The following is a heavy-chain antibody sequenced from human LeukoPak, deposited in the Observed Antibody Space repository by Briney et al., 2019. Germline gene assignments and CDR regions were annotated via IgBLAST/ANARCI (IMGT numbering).Heavy chain of an antibody. D-gene: IGHD3-10*01. V-gene: IGHV3-21*01. J-gene: IGHJ5*02. CDR1: GFTFSSYS. CDR3: ARVYYYGSGSYYA. CDR2: ISSSSSYI. Sequence: PGGSLRLSCAASGFTFSSYSMNWVRQAPGKGLEWVSSISSSSSYIYYVDSVKGRFTISRDNAKNSLYLQMNSLRAEDTAVYYCARVYYYGSGSYYAWGQGTLVTVSS.